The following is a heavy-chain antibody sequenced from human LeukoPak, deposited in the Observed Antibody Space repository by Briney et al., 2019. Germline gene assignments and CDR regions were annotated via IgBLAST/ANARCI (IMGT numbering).Heavy chain of an antibody. V-gene: IGHV4-30-4*01. CDR1: GDSINSGNSH. CDR3: ASYFVGNGGRGY. J-gene: IGHJ4*02. Sequence: SETLTLTCTVSGDSINSGNSHWTWIRQPPGKGLEWLGSVYDSWNNYYNPSLESRITMSVDTSKNQYSLELSSVIAADTAVYYCASYFVGNGGRGYWGQGALVTVSS. CDR2: VYDSWNN. D-gene: IGHD3-10*02.